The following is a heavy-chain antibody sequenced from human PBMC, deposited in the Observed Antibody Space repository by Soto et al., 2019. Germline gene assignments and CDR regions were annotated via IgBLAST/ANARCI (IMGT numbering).Heavy chain of an antibody. CDR3: AMVDVYVTPSPQDV. J-gene: IGHJ6*02. V-gene: IGHV1-18*01. D-gene: IGHD3-16*01. CDR1: GYSFTRYG. Sequence: QVQLVQSGAEVKNPGASVKVSCKASGYSFTRYGIGWARQAPGQGLKWMGWINAYNGNTNYAQNLQGRLTLTTDTSTTTAYMELRSLRSNDTAIYYCAMVDVYVTPSPQDVWGQGTTVTVSS. CDR2: INAYNGNT.